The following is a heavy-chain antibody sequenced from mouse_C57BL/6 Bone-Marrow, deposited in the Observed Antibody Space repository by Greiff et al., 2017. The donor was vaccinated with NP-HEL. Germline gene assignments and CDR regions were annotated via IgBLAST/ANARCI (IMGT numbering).Heavy chain of an antibody. CDR2: IYPRDGST. J-gene: IGHJ4*01. CDR3: ARGPGSSYDAMDY. V-gene: IGHV1-85*01. CDR1: GYTFTSYD. D-gene: IGHD1-1*01. Sequence: VKLMESGPELVKPGASVKLSCKASGYTFTSYDINWVKQRPGQGLEWIGWIYPRDGSTKYNEKFKGKATLTVDTSSSTAYMVLHSLTSEDSAFYCCARGPGSSYDAMDYWGQGTSVTVSS.